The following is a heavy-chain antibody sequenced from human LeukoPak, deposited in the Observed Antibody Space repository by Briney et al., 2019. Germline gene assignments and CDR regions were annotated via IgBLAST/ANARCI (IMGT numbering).Heavy chain of an antibody. D-gene: IGHD2-2*01. Sequence: PSETLSLTCSVYGGSFSGYYWSWIRQPRGKGLEWIGEINHSGSTNYNPSLKSRVTISVDTSKNQFSLKLSSVTAADTAVYYCARAPTYQPLLRGWFDPWGQGTLVTVSS. CDR2: INHSGST. CDR3: ARAPTYQPLLRGWFDP. J-gene: IGHJ5*02. V-gene: IGHV4-34*01. CDR1: GGSFSGYY.